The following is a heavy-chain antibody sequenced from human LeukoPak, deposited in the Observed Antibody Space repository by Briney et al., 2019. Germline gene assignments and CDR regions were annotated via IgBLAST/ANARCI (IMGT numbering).Heavy chain of an antibody. CDR3: AELGITMIGGV. CDR1: GFTFSSYS. J-gene: IGHJ6*04. V-gene: IGHV3-48*01. D-gene: IGHD3-10*02. CDR2: IGRSSTTI. Sequence: GGSLRLSCADSGFTFSSYSMNWVRQTPGKGLEWISYIGRSSTTIYYAESVKGRFTISRDNAKNSLYLQMNSLRAEDTAVYYCAELGITMIGGVWGKGTTVTISS.